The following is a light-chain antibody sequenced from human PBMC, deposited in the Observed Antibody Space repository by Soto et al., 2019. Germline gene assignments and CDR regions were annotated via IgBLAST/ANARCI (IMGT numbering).Light chain of an antibody. V-gene: IGKV1-5*03. CDR2: KAS. J-gene: IGKJ1*01. CDR3: QKYNSASWT. Sequence: DIQMTQSPSTLSASAGDTVTITCRASQNITTWLAWYLQKPGKAPKLLIYKASTLETGAPSRFSGSGSGTDFTLTISSLQPEDVATYYCQKYNSASWTFGQGTKVDIK. CDR1: QNITTW.